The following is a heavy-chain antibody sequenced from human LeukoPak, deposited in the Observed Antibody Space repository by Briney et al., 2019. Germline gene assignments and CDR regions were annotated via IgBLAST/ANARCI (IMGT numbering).Heavy chain of an antibody. CDR2: ISRSSSTK. D-gene: IGHD5-24*01. Sequence: PGGSLRLSCAASGFTFSSYNMNWVRQAPGKGLEWVSYISRSSSTKYYADSVKGRFTISRDNAKNSLYLQMNSLRAEDTAVYYCARTMRWLQFGGHDYWGQGTLVTVSS. J-gene: IGHJ4*02. CDR3: ARTMRWLQFGGHDY. V-gene: IGHV3-48*01. CDR1: GFTFSSYN.